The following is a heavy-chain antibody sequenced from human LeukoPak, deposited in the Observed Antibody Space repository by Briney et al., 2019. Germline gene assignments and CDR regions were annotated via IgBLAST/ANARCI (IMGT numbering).Heavy chain of an antibody. Sequence: PGRSLRLSCVASEFTFRSYTMHWVRQAPGRGLEWVATISYDGSNEYYADSVKGRFTISRDNSMNRLYLQMNSLRTEDTAIYYCARGTWYPPYNAFGLWGQGTVVTVSS. D-gene: IGHD2-15*01. CDR1: EFTFRSYT. V-gene: IGHV3-30-3*01. CDR3: ARGTWYPPYNAFGL. J-gene: IGHJ3*01. CDR2: ISYDGSNE.